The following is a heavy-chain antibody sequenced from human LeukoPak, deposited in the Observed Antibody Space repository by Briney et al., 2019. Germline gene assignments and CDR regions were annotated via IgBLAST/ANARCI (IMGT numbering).Heavy chain of an antibody. D-gene: IGHD3-22*01. Sequence: SETLSLTCTVSGDSINSLDLWSWVRQPPGKGLEWIGEMYLSGTTHSNPSVKSQVTISIDKSKNQFFLNLSSVTAADTAVYYCAGLVGRYSSGLYYYYFDYWGQGTLVTVSS. J-gene: IGHJ4*02. V-gene: IGHV4-4*02. CDR1: GDSINSLDL. CDR2: MYLSGTT. CDR3: AGLVGRYSSGLYYYYFDY.